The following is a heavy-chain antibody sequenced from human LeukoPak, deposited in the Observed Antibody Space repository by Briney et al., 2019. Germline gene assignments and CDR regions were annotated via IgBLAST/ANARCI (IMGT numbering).Heavy chain of an antibody. CDR2: IYYSGST. V-gene: IGHV4-59*01. CDR3: ARRVSWELIAFDI. D-gene: IGHD1-26*01. J-gene: IGHJ3*02. CDR1: GGSISSYY. Sequence: SETLSLTCTVSGGSISSYYWSWIRQPPGKGLEWIGYIYYSGSTNYNPSLKSRVTISVDTSKNQFSLKLSSVTAADTAVYYCARRVSWELIAFDIWGQGTMVTVSS.